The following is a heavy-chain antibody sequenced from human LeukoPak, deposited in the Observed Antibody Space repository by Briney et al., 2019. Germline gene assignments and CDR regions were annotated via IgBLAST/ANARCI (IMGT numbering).Heavy chain of an antibody. V-gene: IGHV4-30-2*01. CDR1: GGSISSGGYS. CDR3: ARVGAPPNWPEYNWFDP. CDR2: IYHSGST. Sequence: SQTLSLTCTVSGGSISSGGYSWSWIRQPPGKGLEWIGYIYHSGSTYYNPSLKSRVTISVDRSKNQFSLKLSSVTAADTAVYYCARVGAPPNWPEYNWFDPWGQGTLVTVSS. D-gene: IGHD7-27*01. J-gene: IGHJ5*02.